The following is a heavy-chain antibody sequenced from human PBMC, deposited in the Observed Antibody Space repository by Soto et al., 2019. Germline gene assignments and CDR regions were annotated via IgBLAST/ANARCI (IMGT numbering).Heavy chain of an antibody. V-gene: IGHV1-8*01. Sequence: QVQLVQSGAEVKKPGASVKVSCKASGYTFTNYDIHWVRQATGQGLEWMGWMNPDSGNTGQSKQFQGRVIMTRDTSISTAHMEMSSLRSEDTAVYYCARGRFRRTWFDPWGQGTLVTVSS. CDR3: ARGRFRRTWFDP. CDR1: GYTFTNYD. J-gene: IGHJ5*02. D-gene: IGHD3-16*01. CDR2: MNPDSGNT.